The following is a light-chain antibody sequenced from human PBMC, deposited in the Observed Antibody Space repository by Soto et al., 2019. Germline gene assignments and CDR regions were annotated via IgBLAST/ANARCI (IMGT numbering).Light chain of an antibody. V-gene: IGLV1-44*01. CDR2: NNN. Sequence: QSVLTQPPSASGTPGQRVTISCSGSSSNIGSNTVNWYQQLPGTAPKLLIYNNNQRPSGVPDRFSGSKSGTSASLAISGLQSEDEADYYCAAWDDSLNGLGFGTGTNFTVL. J-gene: IGLJ1*01. CDR1: SSNIGSNT. CDR3: AAWDDSLNGLG.